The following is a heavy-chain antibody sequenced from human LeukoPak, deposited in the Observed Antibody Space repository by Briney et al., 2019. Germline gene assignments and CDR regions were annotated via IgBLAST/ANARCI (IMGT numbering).Heavy chain of an antibody. CDR3: ARSPSNMLNWFDP. CDR1: GGSISNGDHY. D-gene: IGHD2-2*01. V-gene: IGHV4-61*08. CDR2: IYYSGST. Sequence: PSETLSLTCTVSGGSISNGDHYWSWIRQHPGKGLEWIGYIYYSGSTNYNPSLKGRVTISADTSKNQFSLKLSSVTAADTAVYYCARSPSNMLNWFDPWGQGTLVTVSS. J-gene: IGHJ5*02.